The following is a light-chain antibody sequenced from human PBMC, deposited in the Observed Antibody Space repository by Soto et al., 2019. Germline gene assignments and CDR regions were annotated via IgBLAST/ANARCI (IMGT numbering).Light chain of an antibody. Sequence: SPGTLSLSPGERATLSCRASQSVSSSYLAWYQQKPGQAPRLLIYGASSRATGIPDRFSGSGSGTDFTLTISRLEPEDFAVYYGQQYGSSLSITFGQGTRLEIK. CDR3: QQYGSSLSIT. CDR1: QSVSSSY. V-gene: IGKV3-20*01. CDR2: GAS. J-gene: IGKJ5*01.